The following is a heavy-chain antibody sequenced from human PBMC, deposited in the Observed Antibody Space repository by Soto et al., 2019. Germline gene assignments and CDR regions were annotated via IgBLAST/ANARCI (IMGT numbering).Heavy chain of an antibody. D-gene: IGHD6-6*01. CDR1: GYSFTSYW. V-gene: IGHV5-51*01. J-gene: IGHJ6*02. Sequence: GESLKLSCKGSGYSFTSYWIGWVRQMPGKGLEWMGIIYPGDSDTRYSPSFQGQVTISADKSISTAYLQWSSLKASDTAMYYCARNDYSSSFHYYYGMDVWGQGTTVTVSS. CDR2: IYPGDSDT. CDR3: ARNDYSSSFHYYYGMDV.